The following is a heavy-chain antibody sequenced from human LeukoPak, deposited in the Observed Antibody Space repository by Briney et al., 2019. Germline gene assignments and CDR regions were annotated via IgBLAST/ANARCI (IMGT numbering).Heavy chain of an antibody. J-gene: IGHJ6*03. V-gene: IGHV3-48*03. CDR2: ISSSGSTI. CDR3: AKSVFDSSGDPYMDV. CDR1: GFTFSSYE. D-gene: IGHD3-22*01. Sequence: GALRLSCAASGFTFSSYEMNWVHQAPGKGLEWVSYISSSGSTIYYADSVKGRFTISRDNAKNSLYLQMNSLRAEDTAVYYCAKSVFDSSGDPYMDVWGKGTTVTISS.